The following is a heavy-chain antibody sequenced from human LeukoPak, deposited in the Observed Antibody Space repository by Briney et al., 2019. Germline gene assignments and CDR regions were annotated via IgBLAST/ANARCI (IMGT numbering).Heavy chain of an antibody. CDR3: ARDRINYDSSGYYPGY. V-gene: IGHV1-18*01. D-gene: IGHD3-22*01. CDR1: GYTFTIYG. J-gene: IGHJ4*02. Sequence: ASVKVSCKASGYTFTIYGISWVRQAPGQGLEWMGWISAYNGNTNYAQKLQGRVTMTTDTSTSTAYMELRSLRSDDTAVYYCARDRINYDSSGYYPGYWGQGTLVTVSS. CDR2: ISAYNGNT.